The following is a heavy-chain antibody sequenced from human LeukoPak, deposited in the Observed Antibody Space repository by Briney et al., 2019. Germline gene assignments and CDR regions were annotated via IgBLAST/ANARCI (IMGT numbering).Heavy chain of an antibody. V-gene: IGHV3-30*02. CDR1: GFTFSSYG. CDR2: IRYDGSNK. Sequence: PGGSLRLSCAASGFTFSSYGMHWVRQAPGKGLEWVAFIRYDGSNKYYADSVKGRFTISRDNSKNTLYLQMNSLRAEDTAVYYCAKGDFWSGYYTHDVFDIWGQGTVVTVSS. J-gene: IGHJ3*02. CDR3: AKGDFWSGYYTHDVFDI. D-gene: IGHD3-3*01.